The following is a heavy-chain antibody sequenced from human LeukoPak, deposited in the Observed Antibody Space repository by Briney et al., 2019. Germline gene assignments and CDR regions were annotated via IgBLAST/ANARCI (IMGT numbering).Heavy chain of an antibody. CDR2: IGAYNGNT. J-gene: IGHJ4*02. CDR1: GGTFSSYA. Sequence: ASVKVSCKASGGTFSSYAISWVRQAPGQGLEWMGWIGAYNGNTNYAQKLQGRVTMTTDTSTSTAYMELSSLRSEDTAVYYRARSRGFGEFDYWGQGTLVTVSS. CDR3: ARSRGFGEFDY. V-gene: IGHV1-18*01. D-gene: IGHD3-10*01.